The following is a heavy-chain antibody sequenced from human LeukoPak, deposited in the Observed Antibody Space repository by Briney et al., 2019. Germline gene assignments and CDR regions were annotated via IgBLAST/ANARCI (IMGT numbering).Heavy chain of an antibody. D-gene: IGHD6-13*01. J-gene: IGHJ5*02. CDR1: GGSIRGYY. CDR2: IYYSESP. CDR3: ARQPVGSRHWFDP. V-gene: IGHV4-59*08. Sequence: PSETLSLTCTVSGGSIRGYYWSWIRQPPGKGLEWIGHIYYSESPNYNPSLKSRLTISVDTSKNQFSLRLSSVTAADTAVYYCARQPVGSRHWFDPWGQGTLVTVSS.